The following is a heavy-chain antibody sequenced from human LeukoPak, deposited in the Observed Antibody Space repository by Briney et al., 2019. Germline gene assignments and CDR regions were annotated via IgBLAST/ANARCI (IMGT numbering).Heavy chain of an antibody. V-gene: IGHV4-34*01. CDR1: GGSFSGYY. Sequence: SETLSLTCAVYGGSFSGYYWSWIRQPPGKGLEWIGEINHSGSTNYNPSLKSRVTISVDTSKNQFSLKLSSVTAADTAVYYCARAQVFVVPPPYYFDYWGQGTLVTVSS. CDR2: INHSGST. D-gene: IGHD2-21*01. J-gene: IGHJ4*02. CDR3: ARAQVFVVPPPYYFDY.